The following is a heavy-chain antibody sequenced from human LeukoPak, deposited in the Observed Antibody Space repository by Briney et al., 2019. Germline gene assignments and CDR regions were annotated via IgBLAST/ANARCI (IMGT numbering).Heavy chain of an antibody. CDR2: IYYSGST. CDR3: ARASPVVGATDY. CDR1: GGSISSYY. J-gene: IGHJ4*02. Sequence: SETLSLTCTVSGGSISSYYWSWIRQPPGKGLEWIGYIYYSGSTNYNPSLKSRVTISVDTSKNQFSLKLSSVTAADTAVYYCARASPVVGATDYWGQGTLVTVSS. D-gene: IGHD1-26*01. V-gene: IGHV4-59*01.